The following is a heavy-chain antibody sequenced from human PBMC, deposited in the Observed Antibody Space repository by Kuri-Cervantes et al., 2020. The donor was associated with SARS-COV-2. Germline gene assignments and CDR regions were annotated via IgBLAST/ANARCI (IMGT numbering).Heavy chain of an antibody. CDR1: GYTFTSYY. J-gene: IGHJ4*02. Sequence: ASVKVSCRASGYTFTSYYMHWVRQAPGQGLEWVGWINPKSGGTNYAQKFQGRVTMTRDTSISTAYMELSRLRSDDTAVYYCARGVDSSGWYNPFDYWGQGTLVTVSS. CDR3: ARGVDSSGWYNPFDY. V-gene: IGHV1-2*02. D-gene: IGHD6-19*01. CDR2: INPKSGGT.